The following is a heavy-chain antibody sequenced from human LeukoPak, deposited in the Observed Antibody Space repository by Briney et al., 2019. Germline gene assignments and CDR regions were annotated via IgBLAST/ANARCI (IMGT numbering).Heavy chain of an antibody. D-gene: IGHD1-26*01. V-gene: IGHV4-4*07. CDR1: GGSISSYY. J-gene: IGHJ4*02. Sequence: SETLSLTCTVSGGSISSYYWSWIRQPAGKGLEWIGRIYTSGSANYNASLKRRVSMSVDTSKNQFSLKLSSVTAADTAVFYCARENSGSYREFDYWGQGTLVTVSS. CDR3: ARENSGSYREFDY. CDR2: IYTSGSA.